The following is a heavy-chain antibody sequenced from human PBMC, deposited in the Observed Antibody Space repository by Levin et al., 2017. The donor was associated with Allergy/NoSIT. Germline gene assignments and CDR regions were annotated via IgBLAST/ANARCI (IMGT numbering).Heavy chain of an antibody. CDR1: GFTFSSYA. Sequence: GGSLRLSCAASGFTFSSYAMHWVRQAPGKGLEWVAVISYDGSNKYYADSVKGRFTISRDNSKNTLYLQMNSLRAEDTAVYYCARDIDWNYRWSRVYWGQGTLVTVSS. J-gene: IGHJ4*02. V-gene: IGHV3-30-3*01. CDR2: ISYDGSNK. D-gene: IGHD1-7*01. CDR3: ARDIDWNYRWSRVY.